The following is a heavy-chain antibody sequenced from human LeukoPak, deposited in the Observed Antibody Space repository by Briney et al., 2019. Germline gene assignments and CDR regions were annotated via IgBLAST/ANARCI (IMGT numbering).Heavy chain of an antibody. CDR3: ARSAVGGVGEYYFDY. V-gene: IGHV4-30-2*01. CDR2: IYHSGST. CDR1: GGSISSGGYY. Sequence: SETLSLTCTVSGGSISSGGYYWSWIRQPPGKGLEWIGYIYHSGSTYYNPSLKSRVTISVDRSKNQFSLKLSSVTAADTAVYYCARSAVGGVGEYYFDYWGQGTLVTVSS. J-gene: IGHJ4*02. D-gene: IGHD1-26*01.